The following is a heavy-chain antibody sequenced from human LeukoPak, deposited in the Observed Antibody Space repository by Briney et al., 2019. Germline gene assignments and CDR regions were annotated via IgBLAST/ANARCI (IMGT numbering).Heavy chain of an antibody. CDR3: ARELYYYGSGSYYSRWFDP. J-gene: IGHJ5*02. Sequence: PSETLSLTCAVYGGSFSGYYWSWIRQPPGKGLEWIGEINHSGSTNYNPSLKSRVTISVDTSKKRFSLKLSSVTAADTAVYYCARELYYYGSGSYYSRWFDPWGQGTLVTVSS. V-gene: IGHV4-34*01. CDR2: INHSGST. D-gene: IGHD3-10*01. CDR1: GGSFSGYY.